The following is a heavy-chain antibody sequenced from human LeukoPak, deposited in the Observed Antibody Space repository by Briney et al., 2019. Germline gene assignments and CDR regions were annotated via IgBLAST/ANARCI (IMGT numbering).Heavy chain of an antibody. CDR2: IYHGGST. Sequence: SETLSLTCTVSGYSISSGYYWGWIRQSPGKGLEWIGSIYHGGSTYYNPSLRSRVIVSVDTSKNHFSLKMSSVTAADTAVYYCARDLASCAGDCYSDGFDYWGRGALVTVSS. J-gene: IGHJ4*02. CDR1: GYSISSGYY. V-gene: IGHV4-38-2*02. D-gene: IGHD2-21*02. CDR3: ARDLASCAGDCYSDGFDY.